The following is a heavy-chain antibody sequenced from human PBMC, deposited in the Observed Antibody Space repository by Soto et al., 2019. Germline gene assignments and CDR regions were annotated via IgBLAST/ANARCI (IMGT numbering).Heavy chain of an antibody. D-gene: IGHD3-9*01. J-gene: IGHJ6*02. CDR2: IIPILGIA. V-gene: IGHV1-69*04. Sequence: GASVKVSCKASGGTFSSYTISWVRQAPGQGLEWMGRIIPILGIANYAQKFQGRVTITADKSTSTAYMELSSLRSEDTAVYYCARDLDIGYYGMDVWGQGTTVTVSS. CDR1: GGTFSSYT. CDR3: ARDLDIGYYGMDV.